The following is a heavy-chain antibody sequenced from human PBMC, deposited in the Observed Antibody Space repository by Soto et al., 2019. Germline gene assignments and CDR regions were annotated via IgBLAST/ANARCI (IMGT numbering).Heavy chain of an antibody. J-gene: IGHJ4*02. Sequence: QITLKESGPTLVKPTQTLTLTCTFSGFSLSTSGVGVGWIRQPPGKALEWLALIYWDDDKRYSPALKSRLTITTDTSKNQVVLTMTNMVPVDTATYYCAHRPSYCSGGSCYSGFDYWGQGTLVTVSS. V-gene: IGHV2-5*02. CDR2: IYWDDDK. D-gene: IGHD2-15*01. CDR3: AHRPSYCSGGSCYSGFDY. CDR1: GFSLSTSGVG.